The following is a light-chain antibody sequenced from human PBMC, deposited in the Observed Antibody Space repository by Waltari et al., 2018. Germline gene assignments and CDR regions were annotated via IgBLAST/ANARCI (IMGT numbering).Light chain of an antibody. CDR2: DVS. J-gene: IGLJ3*02. CDR1: SSDVGAYKY. CDR3: CSYAGTYPVV. Sequence: QSALTQPRSVSGSPGQSVTISCTGASSDVGAYKYVSWYQQYPGKAPKLMIYDVSKRPSGGPDRFSGAKSGNTASLTISGLQAEDEADYYCCSYAGTYPVVFGGGTKLTVL. V-gene: IGLV2-11*01.